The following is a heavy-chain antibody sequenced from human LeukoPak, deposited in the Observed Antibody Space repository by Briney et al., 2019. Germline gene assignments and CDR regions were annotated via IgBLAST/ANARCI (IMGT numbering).Heavy chain of an antibody. D-gene: IGHD6-6*01. J-gene: IGHJ4*02. CDR1: GFTFSNYW. CDR2: IKQDGSEK. Sequence: GGSLRLSCAASGFTFSNYWMSWVRQAPGKGLEWVANIKQDGSEKYYGDSVTGRFTISRDNAENSLYLQMNSLRAEDTAVYYCARWATSFDLWGQGTLVTVSS. V-gene: IGHV3-7*01. CDR3: ARWATSFDL.